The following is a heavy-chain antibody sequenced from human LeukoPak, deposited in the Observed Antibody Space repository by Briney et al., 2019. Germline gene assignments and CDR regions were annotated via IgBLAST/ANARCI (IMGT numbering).Heavy chain of an antibody. CDR2: IYHSGNT. D-gene: IGHD6-19*01. Sequence: PSETLSPTCNVSGASMSSNYWSWIRQPPGEGREWIIYIYHSGNTNYSPSLESRVTMSVDDSNNQFSLRVHFVSAADTAVYYCASTRRAAVAGRFDSWGQGTLVTVSS. V-gene: IGHV4-4*09. CDR1: GASMSSNY. CDR3: ASTRRAAVAGRFDS. J-gene: IGHJ4*02.